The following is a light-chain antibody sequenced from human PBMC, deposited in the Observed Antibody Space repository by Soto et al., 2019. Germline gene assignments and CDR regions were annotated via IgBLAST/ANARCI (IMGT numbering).Light chain of an antibody. Sequence: QSVLTQPASVSGSPGQSITISCTGTSSDVGGHKYVSWYQQHPDKAPKVLIFEVSNRPSGISNRFSGSKSGNTASLTISGLQAEDEADYYCAAWDAGLNGWLFGGGTKVTVL. J-gene: IGLJ3*02. V-gene: IGLV2-14*01. CDR1: SSDVGGHKY. CDR3: AAWDAGLNGWL. CDR2: EVS.